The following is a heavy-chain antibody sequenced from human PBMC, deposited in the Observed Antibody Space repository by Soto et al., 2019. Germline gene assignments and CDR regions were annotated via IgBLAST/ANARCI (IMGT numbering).Heavy chain of an antibody. Sequence: SETLSLTCTVSGGSISSGDYYWSWIRQPPGKGLEWIGYIYYSGSTYYNPSLKSRVTISVDTSKNQFSLKLSSVTAADTAVYYCARTGYSSGWYTEAYNWFDPWGQGTLVTV. CDR1: GGSISSGDYY. J-gene: IGHJ5*02. V-gene: IGHV4-30-4*01. CDR2: IYYSGST. D-gene: IGHD6-19*01. CDR3: ARTGYSSGWYTEAYNWFDP.